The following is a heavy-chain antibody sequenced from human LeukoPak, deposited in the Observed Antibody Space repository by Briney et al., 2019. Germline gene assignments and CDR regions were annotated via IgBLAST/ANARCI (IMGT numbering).Heavy chain of an antibody. J-gene: IGHJ4*02. Sequence: PGGSLRLSCAASGFTFSSYSMNWVRQAPGKGLGWVSSISSSSSYIYYADSVKGRFTISRDNAKNSLYLQMNSLRAEDTAVYYCARSGDYDFGVPHDYWGQGTLVTVSS. CDR3: ARSGDYDFGVPHDY. CDR2: ISSSSSYI. CDR1: GFTFSSYS. D-gene: IGHD3-3*01. V-gene: IGHV3-21*01.